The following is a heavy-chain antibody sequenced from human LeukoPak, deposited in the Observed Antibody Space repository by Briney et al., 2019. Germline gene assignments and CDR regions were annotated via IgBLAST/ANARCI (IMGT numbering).Heavy chain of an antibody. Sequence: PSETLSLTRTVSGGSISSYYWSWIRQPPGKGLEWIGYIYYSGSTNYNPSLKSRVTISVDTSKNQFSLKLSSVTAADTAVYYCARGYNWNGGLFDYWGQGTLVTVSS. D-gene: IGHD1-20*01. V-gene: IGHV4-59*01. CDR2: IYYSGST. CDR1: GGSISSYY. CDR3: ARGYNWNGGLFDY. J-gene: IGHJ4*02.